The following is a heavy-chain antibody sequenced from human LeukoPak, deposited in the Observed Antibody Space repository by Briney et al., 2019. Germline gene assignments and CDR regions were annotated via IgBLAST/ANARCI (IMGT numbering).Heavy chain of an antibody. J-gene: IGHJ4*02. CDR3: AKGGNSYGYSDY. CDR1: GFTFTAYG. Sequence: TGGSLRLSCAASGFTFTAYGMSWVRQAPGRGLEWVSAISGSGGTTFYADSVKGRFTMSRDNSKNTLYLQMNSLRADDTALYYCAKGGNSYGYSDYWGQGSLVTVSA. D-gene: IGHD5-18*01. CDR2: ISGSGGTT. V-gene: IGHV3-23*01.